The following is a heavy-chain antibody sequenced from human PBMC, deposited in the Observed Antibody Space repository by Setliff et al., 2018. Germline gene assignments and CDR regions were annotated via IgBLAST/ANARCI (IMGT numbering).Heavy chain of an antibody. CDR2: ISAYNGNA. Sequence: GASVKVSCKASGYTFTSYGISWVRQAPGQGLEWMGWISAYNGNANYAQKLQGRLTMTTDTSTSTAYMELRSLRSDDTAVYYCARCLPFLSGYERGAFDYWGQGTLVTVSS. J-gene: IGHJ4*02. CDR3: ARCLPFLSGYERGAFDY. D-gene: IGHD5-12*01. CDR1: GYTFTSYG. V-gene: IGHV1-18*01.